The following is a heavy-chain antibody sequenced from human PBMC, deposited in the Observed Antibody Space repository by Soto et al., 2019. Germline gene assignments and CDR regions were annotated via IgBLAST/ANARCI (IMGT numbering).Heavy chain of an antibody. J-gene: IGHJ6*02. CDR1: GGSFSGYY. CDR2: INHSGST. CDR3: ARNPGATAGKNYYYGMDV. Sequence: PSETLYLTCAVYGGSFSGYYWSWIRQPPGKGLEWIGEINHSGSTNYNPSLKSRVTISVDTSKNQFSLKLSSVTAADTAVYYCARNPGATAGKNYYYGMDVWGQGTTVTVSS. V-gene: IGHV4-34*01. D-gene: IGHD5-12*01.